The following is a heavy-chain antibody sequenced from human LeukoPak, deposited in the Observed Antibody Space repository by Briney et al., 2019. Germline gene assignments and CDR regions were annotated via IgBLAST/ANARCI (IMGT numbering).Heavy chain of an antibody. V-gene: IGHV3-74*01. D-gene: IGHD3-22*01. CDR2: IKSDGST. CDR1: GFTFSTYW. CDR3: ARAPSEIGGYYPEYFRH. Sequence: GGSLRLSCAASGFTFSTYWMHWVRQAPGKGLVWVSRIKSDGSTNYADSVKGRFTISGDNAKNTVSLQMNSLRPEDTGVYYCARAPSEIGGYYPEYFRHWGQGTLVTVSS. J-gene: IGHJ1*01.